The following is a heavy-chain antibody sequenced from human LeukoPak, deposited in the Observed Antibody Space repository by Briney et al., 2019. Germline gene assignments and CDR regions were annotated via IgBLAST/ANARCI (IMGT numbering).Heavy chain of an antibody. CDR2: INPNSGGT. CDR1: GYTFTGYY. CDR3: ARDRWERLRYYYYYYGMDV. Sequence: ASVKVSCKASGYTFTGYYMHWVRQAPGQGLEWMGWINPNSGGTNCAQKFQGRVTMTRDTSISTAYMELSRLRSDDTAVYYCARDRWERLRYYYYYYGMDVWGQGTTVTVSS. V-gene: IGHV1-2*02. D-gene: IGHD1-26*01. J-gene: IGHJ6*02.